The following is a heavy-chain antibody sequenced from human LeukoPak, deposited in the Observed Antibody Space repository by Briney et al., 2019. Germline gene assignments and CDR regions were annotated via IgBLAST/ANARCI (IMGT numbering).Heavy chain of an antibody. CDR3: ARVASAGYDSAYRIHFDC. V-gene: IGHV3-48*04. J-gene: IGHJ4*02. D-gene: IGHD3-22*01. Sequence: AGSLRLSCSASGFTFNSYSLNWVRQAPGKGLEWVSYINNSSSTIYYADSVKGRFTISRDNAKNSLYLQMNSLRVEDRAVYYCARVASAGYDSAYRIHFDCWGKGVLITASS. CDR2: INNSSSTI. CDR1: GFTFNSYS.